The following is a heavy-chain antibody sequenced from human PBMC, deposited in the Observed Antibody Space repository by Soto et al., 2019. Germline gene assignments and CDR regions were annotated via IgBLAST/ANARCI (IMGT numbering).Heavy chain of an antibody. CDR1: GGSISSYY. Sequence: QVQLQESGPGLVKPSETLSLTCTVSGGSISSYYWSWIRQPPGKGLEWIGYIYYSGSTNYNPSLKSRVTMSVVTSKQQVSLKLSSVTAADTAVYYCARDPYGMDVWGQGTTVTVSS. V-gene: IGHV4-59*01. J-gene: IGHJ6*02. CDR3: ARDPYGMDV. CDR2: IYYSGST.